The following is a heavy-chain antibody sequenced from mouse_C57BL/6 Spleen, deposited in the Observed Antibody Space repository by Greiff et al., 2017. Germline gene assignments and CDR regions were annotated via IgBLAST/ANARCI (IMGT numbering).Heavy chain of an antibody. V-gene: IGHV3-8*01. CDR2: ISYSGST. CDR1: GYSITSDY. Sequence: VQLKESGPGLVKPSQTLSLTCSVTGYSITSDYWTWIRKFPGNKLEYMGYISYSGSTSYNPSLKSRISITRDTSKNQYYLQLNAVTTEDTATYYSARGGHGRSPFAYWGQGTLVTVSA. J-gene: IGHJ3*01. CDR3: ARGGHGRSPFAY. D-gene: IGHD1-1*01.